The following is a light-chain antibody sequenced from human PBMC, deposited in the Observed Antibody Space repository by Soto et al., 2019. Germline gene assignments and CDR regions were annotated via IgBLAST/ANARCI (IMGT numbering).Light chain of an antibody. V-gene: IGKV3-11*01. CDR1: QSVSSY. CDR2: DAS. CDR3: QQRSNWPRT. J-gene: IGKJ3*01. Sequence: EIVLTQSPATLSLSPGERATLYCRASQSVSSYLAWYQQKPGQAPRLLIYDASNRATGIPARFSGSGSGTDFTLTISSLEPEDFAVYYCQQRSNWPRTFGPGTKVDSK.